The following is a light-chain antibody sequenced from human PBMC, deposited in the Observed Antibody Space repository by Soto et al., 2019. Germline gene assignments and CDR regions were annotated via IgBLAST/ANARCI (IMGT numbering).Light chain of an antibody. CDR1: HSVSSSY. J-gene: IGKJ5*01. Sequence: EIVLTQSPGTLSLSPGERATLSCRASHSVSSSYLAWYQQKPGQAPRLLIYGASSRATGIPDRFSGSGSGTDFTLTISRLEPEDFAGYYCQQYGSSPPITFGHGTRLESK. CDR3: QQYGSSPPIT. V-gene: IGKV3-20*01. CDR2: GAS.